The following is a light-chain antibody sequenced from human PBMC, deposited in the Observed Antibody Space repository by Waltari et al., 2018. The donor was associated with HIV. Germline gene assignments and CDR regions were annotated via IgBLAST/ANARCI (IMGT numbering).Light chain of an antibody. CDR2: DVS. Sequence: QSALTQPASVSGSPGQSITIPCTRTSSDVGGYNYVSWYQQHPGKAPKLMIYDVSNRPSGVSNRFSGSKSGNTASLTISGLQAEDEADYYCSSYTSSSTGVFGGGTKLTVL. CDR1: SSDVGGYNY. CDR3: SSYTSSSTGV. J-gene: IGLJ2*01. V-gene: IGLV2-14*01.